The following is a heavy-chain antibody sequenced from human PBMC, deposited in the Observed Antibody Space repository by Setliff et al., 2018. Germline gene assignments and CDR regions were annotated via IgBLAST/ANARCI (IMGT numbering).Heavy chain of an antibody. CDR2: IYYSGST. CDR3: ARVTGFSYMDV. CDR1: GGSLSSYY. Sequence: SETLSLTCTVSGGSLSSYYWTWIRQPPGKGLEWIAYIYYSGSTKYNPSLKSRVTISLDTSKNQFSLKLRSVTAADTAVYFCARVTGFSYMDVWGKGTTVTVSS. V-gene: IGHV4-59*08. D-gene: IGHD3-3*01. J-gene: IGHJ6*03.